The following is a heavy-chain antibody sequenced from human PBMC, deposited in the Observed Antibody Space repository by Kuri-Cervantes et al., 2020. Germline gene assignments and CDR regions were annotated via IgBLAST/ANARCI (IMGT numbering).Heavy chain of an antibody. D-gene: IGHD1-1*01. CDR3: ARVNVNDALDI. CDR1: DFTFSTYA. Sequence: LSLTCAASDFTFSTYAMSWIRQAPGKGLEWVSYISSSGSTIYYADSVKGRFTISRDNAKNSLYLQMNSLRADDTAVYYCARVNVNDALDIWAQGTMVTVSS. CDR2: ISSSGSTI. V-gene: IGHV3-11*04. J-gene: IGHJ3*02.